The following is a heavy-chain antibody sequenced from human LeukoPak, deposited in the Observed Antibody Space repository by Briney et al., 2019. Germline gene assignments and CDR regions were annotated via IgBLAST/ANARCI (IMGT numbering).Heavy chain of an antibody. CDR1: GYTFTSYY. V-gene: IGHV1-46*01. Sequence: ASVKVSCKASGYTFTSYYMHWVRQAPGQGLEWMGIINPSGGSTSYAQKFQGRVTMTRDTSTSTVYMELSSLRSEDTAVYYCARVIGYCTSTSCYPPYYFDYWGQGTLVTVSS. D-gene: IGHD2-2*01. CDR2: INPSGGST. CDR3: ARVIGYCTSTSCYPPYYFDY. J-gene: IGHJ4*02.